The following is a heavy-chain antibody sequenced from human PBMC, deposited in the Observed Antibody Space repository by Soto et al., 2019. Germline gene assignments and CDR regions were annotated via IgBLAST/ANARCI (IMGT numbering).Heavy chain of an antibody. V-gene: IGHV4-31*03. CDR3: ARGLIYYYDSSGYYPGRFDY. CDR2: IYYSGST. J-gene: IGHJ4*02. CDR1: GGSISSGGYY. Sequence: QVQLQESGPGLVKPSQTLSLTFTVSGGSISSGGYYWSWIRQHPGKGLEWIGYIYYSGSTYYNTSLKSRVTISVDTSKNQFSLKLSSVTAADTAVYYCARGLIYYYDSSGYYPGRFDYWGQGTLVTVSS. D-gene: IGHD3-22*01.